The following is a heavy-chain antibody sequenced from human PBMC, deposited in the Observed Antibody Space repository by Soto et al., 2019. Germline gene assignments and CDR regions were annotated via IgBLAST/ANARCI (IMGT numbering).Heavy chain of an antibody. CDR1: GRTFTAQF. CDR2: INPNSGGT. V-gene: IGHV1-2*02. D-gene: IGHD6-13*01. Sequence: GASVKVSCKASGRTFTAQFMHWLRQAPGQGLEWLGWINPNSGGTNYAPKFQGRVTMTRDTSITTVYMELNRLTSDDTAVYFCARGGSWYEYLGQGPRVAVSS. J-gene: IGHJ4*02. CDR3: ARGGSWYEY.